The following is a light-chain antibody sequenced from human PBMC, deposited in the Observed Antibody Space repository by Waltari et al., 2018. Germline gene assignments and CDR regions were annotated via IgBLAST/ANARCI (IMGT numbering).Light chain of an antibody. CDR3: QQYGSSRT. V-gene: IGKV3-20*01. CDR2: GAS. CDR1: QSVGSGY. J-gene: IGKJ1*01. Sequence: ENVLTQSPGTLYLSPGDRATLSCRASQSVGSGYLAWYQQKPGQAPRLLIYGASSRATGIPDRFSGSGSGTHFTFTISRLEPEDFAVYYCQQYGSSRTFGQGTKVEIK.